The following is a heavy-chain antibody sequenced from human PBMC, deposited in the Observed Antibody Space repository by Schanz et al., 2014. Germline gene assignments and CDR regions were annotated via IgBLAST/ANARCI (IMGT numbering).Heavy chain of an antibody. CDR3: ARLDPYCRSGTCSRAFDF. CDR1: GFSLDIFA. CDR2: VSSDGNND. Sequence: VHLLESGGGLVEPGGSLRLSCATSGFSLDIFAVSWVRQAPGKGLEWVALVSSDGNNDYYTDSVKGRFTISRDNSRSTMYLQMNSLRTEDTAVYYCARLDPYCRSGTCSRAFDFWGQGTLVTVSS. J-gene: IGHJ4*02. V-gene: IGHV3-30*03. D-gene: IGHD2-15*01.